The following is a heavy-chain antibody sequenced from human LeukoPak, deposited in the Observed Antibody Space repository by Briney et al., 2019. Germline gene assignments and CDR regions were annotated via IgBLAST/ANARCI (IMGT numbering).Heavy chain of an antibody. J-gene: IGHJ4*02. D-gene: IGHD1-26*01. V-gene: IGHV4-59*08. CDR1: GASLSRYY. CDR2: IYYSGSS. CDR3: ASGGGWELPYNFDY. Sequence: SETLSLTCTVSGASLSRYYWSWIRQPPGKGLEWIGYIYYSGSSTYSPSLQSRVTISVDTSKNQFSLRLSSVTVADTAVYYCASGGGWELPYNFDYWGQGTLVTVSS.